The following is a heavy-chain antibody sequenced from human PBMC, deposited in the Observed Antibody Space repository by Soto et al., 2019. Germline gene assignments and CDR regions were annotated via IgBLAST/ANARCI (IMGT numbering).Heavy chain of an antibody. CDR2: IYYSGST. V-gene: IGHV4-30-4*01. CDR3: XSXSYGYSFYAY. Sequence: SETLSLTCTVSGGSISSGDYYWCWIRQPPGKGLEWIGYIYYSGSTYYNPSLKSRVTISVDTSKNQFSLKLSSVTAADTAVYXXXSXSYGYSFYAYWGQATLVTVS. J-gene: IGHJ4*02. D-gene: IGHD5-18*01. CDR1: GGSISSGDYY.